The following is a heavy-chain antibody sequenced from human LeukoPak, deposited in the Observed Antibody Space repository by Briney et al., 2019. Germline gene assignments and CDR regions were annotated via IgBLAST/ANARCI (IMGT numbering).Heavy chain of an antibody. D-gene: IGHD4-17*01. CDR1: GFTFSRHG. CDR2: IKRDGTEK. J-gene: IGHJ6*03. CDR3: ARGPNTDYGRRYYYYMDV. V-gene: IGHV3-7*01. Sequence: GGSLRLSCVASGFTFSRHGMNWVRQAPGKGLEWVANIKRDGTEKYYVGSVEGRLTISRDNAKNSLYLQMNSLRAEDTAVYYCARGPNTDYGRRYYYYMDVWGKGTTVTVSS.